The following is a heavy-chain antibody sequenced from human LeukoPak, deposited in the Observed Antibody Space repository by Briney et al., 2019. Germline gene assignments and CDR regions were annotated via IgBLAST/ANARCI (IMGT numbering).Heavy chain of an antibody. CDR1: GGSVSSYY. D-gene: IGHD6-13*01. J-gene: IGHJ4*02. V-gene: IGHV4-59*02. Sequence: SETLSLTCTVSGGSVSSYYWSWIRQPTGKGLEWIGYVSYSGSTNYNPSLKSRVTISVDTSKNQFSLKLSSVAAADMDIYYCARLYSSCLGRVFDYWGQGTLVTVSS. CDR2: VSYSGST. CDR3: ARLYSSCLGRVFDY.